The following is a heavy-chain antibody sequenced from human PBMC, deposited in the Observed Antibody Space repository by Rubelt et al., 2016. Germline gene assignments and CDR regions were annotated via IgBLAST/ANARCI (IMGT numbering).Heavy chain of an antibody. D-gene: IGHD5-18*01. J-gene: IGHJ4*02. Sequence: GFSVSSYYINWVRQAPGKGLEWVSGIYSGGITYYADSVKGRFTISSDSSKNTLYLQMNSLRAEDTAVYYCAKVGYPPEYHFDYWGQGTPVTVSS. CDR1: GFSVSSYY. CDR3: AKVGYPPEYHFDY. V-gene: IGHV3-53*01. CDR2: IYSGGIT.